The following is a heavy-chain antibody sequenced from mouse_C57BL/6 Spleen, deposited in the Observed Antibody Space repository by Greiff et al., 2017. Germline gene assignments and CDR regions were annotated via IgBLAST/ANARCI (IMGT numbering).Heavy chain of an antibody. J-gene: IGHJ4*01. V-gene: IGHV1-77*01. D-gene: IGHD1-1*01. CDR3: ARALYYYGSSSYAMDY. CDR1: GYTFTDYY. Sequence: QVQLQQSGAELVKPGASVKISCKASGYTFTDYYIHWVKQRPGQGLEWIGKIGPGSGSTYYNEKFKGQATLTADKSSSTAYMQLSSLTSADSAVYFCARALYYYGSSSYAMDYWGQGTSVTVAS. CDR2: IGPGSGST.